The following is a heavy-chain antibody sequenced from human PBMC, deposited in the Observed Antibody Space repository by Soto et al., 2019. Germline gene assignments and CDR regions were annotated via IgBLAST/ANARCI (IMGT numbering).Heavy chain of an antibody. CDR2: IGGSGGST. V-gene: IGHV3-23*01. D-gene: IGHD1-1*01. CDR3: ARHAYNFLTFDS. J-gene: IGHJ4*02. Sequence: PGGSLRLSCAASGFTFSSYVMTWVRQAPGKGLEWVSGIGGSGGSTYYADSVKGRFTISRDNSKSTLYLQMNGLRAEDTAVYYWARHAYNFLTFDSWGQGTLVTVSS. CDR1: GFTFSSYV.